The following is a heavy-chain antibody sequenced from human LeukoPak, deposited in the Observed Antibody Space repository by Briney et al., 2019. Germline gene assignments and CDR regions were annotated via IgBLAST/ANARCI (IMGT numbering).Heavy chain of an antibody. Sequence: GGSLRLSCAASGFTFSSYSMNWVRQAPGKGLEWVSSISSSSSYIYYADSVKGRFTISRDNAKNSLYLQMNGLRAEDTAVYYCARAQPAAIEGPGFDYWGQGTLVTVSS. CDR2: ISSSSSYI. J-gene: IGHJ4*02. V-gene: IGHV3-21*01. CDR1: GFTFSSYS. CDR3: ARAQPAAIEGPGFDY. D-gene: IGHD2-2*01.